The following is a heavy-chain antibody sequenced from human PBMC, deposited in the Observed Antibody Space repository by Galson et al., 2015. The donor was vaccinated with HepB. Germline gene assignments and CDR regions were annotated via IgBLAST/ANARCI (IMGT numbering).Heavy chain of an antibody. V-gene: IGHV3-15*01. J-gene: IGHJ4*02. D-gene: IGHD3-22*01. Sequence: SLRLSCAASGLTFRNAWMTWVRQAPGKGLEWVGRIKRKTDGGTTDYAAPVKGRLTISRDDSKNTLYLQMNSLKTEDTAVYYCSTDYYFDGRGFYLSYWGQGTLVTVSS. CDR3: STDYYFDGRGFYLSY. CDR1: GLTFRNAW. CDR2: IKRKTDGGTT.